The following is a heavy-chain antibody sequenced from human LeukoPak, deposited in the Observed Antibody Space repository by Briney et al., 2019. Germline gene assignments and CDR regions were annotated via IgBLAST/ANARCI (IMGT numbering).Heavy chain of an antibody. CDR2: INHSGSA. Sequence: SKTLSLSCAVYGGSFSDYYWTWIRQPPGKGLEWIGDINHSGSAYYNPSLKSRVTISVDRSRNQFYLRLSPVTVADTALYYCARERASNNYNNWLDPWGQGTLVTVSS. V-gene: IGHV4-34*01. D-gene: IGHD4-11*01. J-gene: IGHJ5*02. CDR3: ARERASNNYNNWLDP. CDR1: GGSFSDYY.